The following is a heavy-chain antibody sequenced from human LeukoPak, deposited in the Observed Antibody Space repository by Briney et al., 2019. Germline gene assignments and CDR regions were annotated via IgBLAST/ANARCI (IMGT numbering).Heavy chain of an antibody. J-gene: IGHJ4*02. D-gene: IGHD4-17*01. CDR1: DGSFSGYY. CDR3: ARLPTVTFFDY. Sequence: SETLSLTCDVYDGSFSGYYWSWIRQPPGKGLEWIGEINHSGSTYYNPSLKSRVTISVDTSKNQFSLKLSSVTAADTAVYYCARLPTVTFFDYWGQGTLVTVSS. CDR2: INHSGST. V-gene: IGHV4-34*01.